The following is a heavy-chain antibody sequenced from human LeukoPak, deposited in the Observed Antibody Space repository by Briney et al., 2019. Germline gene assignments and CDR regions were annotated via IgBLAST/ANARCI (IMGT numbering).Heavy chain of an antibody. CDR3: ARGTGIVATIDY. V-gene: IGHV3-66*01. D-gene: IGHD5-12*01. CDR1: GFIVSSNY. CDR2: LYSGGTT. Sequence: SGGSLRLSCAVSGFIVSSNYVNWVRQAPGKGLEWVSVLYSGGTTYYADSVKGRFTISRDNTKNSLYLQMNRLRAEDTAVYYCARGTGIVATIDYWGQGTLVTVSS. J-gene: IGHJ4*02.